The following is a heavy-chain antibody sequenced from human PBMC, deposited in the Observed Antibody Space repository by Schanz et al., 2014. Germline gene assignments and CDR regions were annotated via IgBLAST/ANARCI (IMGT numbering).Heavy chain of an antibody. Sequence: VQLEQSGAEVKKPGSSVKVSCKASGGTFSSFGINWVRQAPGQGLEWMGRIIPSLGLAKYAQNFQGRVIKTADKSTSTAYMELSSLTSEDTAVHYCARGRGFYDYWGQGTLVTVSS. CDR3: ARGRGFYDY. J-gene: IGHJ4*02. CDR1: GGTFSSFG. D-gene: IGHD3-10*01. V-gene: IGHV1-69*02. CDR2: IIPSLGLA.